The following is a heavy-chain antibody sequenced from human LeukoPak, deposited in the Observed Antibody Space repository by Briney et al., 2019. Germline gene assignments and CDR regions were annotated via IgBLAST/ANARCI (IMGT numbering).Heavy chain of an antibody. CDR1: GFTFNIYD. CDR2: IRYDGGNE. CDR3: TKLASVSTDY. D-gene: IGHD4-11*01. V-gene: IGHV3-30*02. J-gene: IGHJ4*02. Sequence: GGSLRLSCAVSGFTFNIYDMYWVRQAPGKGLEWVAFIRYDGGNEYYADSVKGRFTISRDNSKKTLYLQMNSLRPADTAVYYCTKLASVSTDYWGQGTLVTV.